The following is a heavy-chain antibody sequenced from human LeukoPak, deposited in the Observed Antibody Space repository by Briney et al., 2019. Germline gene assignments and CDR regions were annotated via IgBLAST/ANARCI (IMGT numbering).Heavy chain of an antibody. Sequence: SETLSLTCAVYGGSFSGYYWSWIRQPPGKGLEWIGEINHSGSTNYNPSLKSRVTISVDTSKNQFSLELSSATAADTAVYYCARPQDGIVVVPAAAQYSFDIWGQGTMVTVSS. CDR1: GGSFSGYY. CDR3: ARPQDGIVVVPAAAQYSFDI. D-gene: IGHD2-2*01. J-gene: IGHJ3*02. CDR2: INHSGST. V-gene: IGHV4-34*01.